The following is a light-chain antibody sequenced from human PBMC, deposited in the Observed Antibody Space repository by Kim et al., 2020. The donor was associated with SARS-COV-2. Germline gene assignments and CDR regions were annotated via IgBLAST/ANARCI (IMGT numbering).Light chain of an antibody. V-gene: IGLV3-19*01. CDR2: GKN. CDR3: NSRDSSGNHRVV. Sequence: LGQTVRITCQGDSLRSYYASWYQKKPGQAPVLVIYGKNNRPSGIPDRFSGASSGNTASLTITGAQAEDEADYYCNSRDSSGNHRVVFGGGTKLTVL. J-gene: IGLJ2*01. CDR1: SLRSYY.